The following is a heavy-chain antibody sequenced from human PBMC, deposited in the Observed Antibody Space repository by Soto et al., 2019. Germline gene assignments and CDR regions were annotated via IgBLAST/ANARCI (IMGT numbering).Heavy chain of an antibody. D-gene: IGHD3-3*01. CDR3: ARDIWSGDYKWFDS. Sequence: QVQLVESGGGVVQPGRSLGLSCTSSTVTINVHGIQWVRQAPGKGLEWVAFISNDGRAQYYADSVKGRFTISRDYSKNTVDLQMNSLRNEETAVYYCARDIWSGDYKWFDSWGPGTLVTVSS. CDR1: TVTINVHG. J-gene: IGHJ5*01. V-gene: IGHV3-30*03. CDR2: ISNDGRAQ.